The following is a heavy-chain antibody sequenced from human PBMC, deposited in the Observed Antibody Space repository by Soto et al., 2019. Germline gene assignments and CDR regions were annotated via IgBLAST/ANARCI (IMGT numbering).Heavy chain of an antibody. CDR3: ARRLVSYYFDY. Sequence: QVQLVESGGGVVQPGRSLRLSCAASGFTFSNYAMHWVRQAPGKGLEWVAVISYDGSNKYYADSVKGRFTISRDNSKNRVYLKMNRLRCEVTAVYYCARRLVSYYFDYWGQGTLVTVSS. CDR2: ISYDGSNK. CDR1: GFTFSNYA. V-gene: IGHV3-30-3*01. J-gene: IGHJ4*02. D-gene: IGHD6-19*01.